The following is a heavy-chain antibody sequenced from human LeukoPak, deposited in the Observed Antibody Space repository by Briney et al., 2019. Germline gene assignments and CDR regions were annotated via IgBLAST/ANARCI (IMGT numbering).Heavy chain of an antibody. J-gene: IGHJ4*02. V-gene: IGHV1-18*04. CDR3: ARALGDEAY. CDR2: INTMNGNT. CDR1: GYTFTKYG. D-gene: IGHD3-16*01. Sequence: ASVKVSCKASGYTFTKYGISWVRQAPGQGLEWMGWINTMNGNTNYAQKFQGRVTVTTDTSTSTAYMELRRLRYDDTAVYYCARALGDEAYWGQGTLVTVSS.